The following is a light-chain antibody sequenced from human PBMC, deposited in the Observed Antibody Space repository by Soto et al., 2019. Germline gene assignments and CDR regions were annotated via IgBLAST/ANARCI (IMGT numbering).Light chain of an antibody. CDR3: QQYNNWPAIT. Sequence: EIVMTQSPATLSVSPGERATLSCRASQSVSSNLAWYQQKPGQAPRLLIYGASTRATGIPAMFSGSGSGTEFNPAINSLQSEDFAGYYCQQYNNWPAITCGQGTRLEIK. J-gene: IGKJ5*01. CDR2: GAS. CDR1: QSVSSN. V-gene: IGKV3-15*01.